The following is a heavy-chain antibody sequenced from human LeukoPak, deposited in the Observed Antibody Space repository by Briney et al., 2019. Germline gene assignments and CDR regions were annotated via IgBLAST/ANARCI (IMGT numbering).Heavy chain of an antibody. Sequence: SETLSLTCTVSGGSISSNSYYWGWIRQPPGKGLEWIGSIFYSGNTYSNPSLKSRVAISVDTSKNQFSLNLSPVTAADTAVYYCARSPVSSNWFDPWGQGTLVTVSS. J-gene: IGHJ5*02. CDR2: IFYSGNT. V-gene: IGHV4-39*01. D-gene: IGHD2-2*01. CDR1: GGSISSNSYY. CDR3: ARSPVSSNWFDP.